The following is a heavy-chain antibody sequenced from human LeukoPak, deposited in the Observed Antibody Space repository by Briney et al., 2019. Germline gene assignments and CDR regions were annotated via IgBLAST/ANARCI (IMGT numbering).Heavy chain of an antibody. CDR1: GFTFSNAW. V-gene: IGHV3-15*01. Sequence: GGSLRLSCAASGFTFSNAWMSWVRQAPGKGLEWVGRIKSKTDGGTTDYAAPVKGRFTISRDDSKNTLYLQMNSLKTEDTAVYYCTTEDSFIVVVPAANARFDYWGQGTLVTVSS. D-gene: IGHD2-2*01. CDR3: TTEDSFIVVVPAANARFDY. J-gene: IGHJ4*02. CDR2: IKSKTDGGTT.